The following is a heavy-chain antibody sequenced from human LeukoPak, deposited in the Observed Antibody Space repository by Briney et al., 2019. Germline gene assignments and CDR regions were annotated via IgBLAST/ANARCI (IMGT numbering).Heavy chain of an antibody. CDR2: ISGSGGST. V-gene: IGHV3-23*01. CDR1: GFTFSSYA. CDR3: AKDATYDSSGYYYEFSVTYYFDY. J-gene: IGHJ4*02. D-gene: IGHD3-22*01. Sequence: GGSLRLSCAASGFTFSSYAMSWVRQAPGKGLEWVSAISGSGGSTYYADSVKGRFTISRDNSKNTLYLQMNSLRAEDTALYYCAKDATYDSSGYYYEFSVTYYFDYWGQGTLVTVSS.